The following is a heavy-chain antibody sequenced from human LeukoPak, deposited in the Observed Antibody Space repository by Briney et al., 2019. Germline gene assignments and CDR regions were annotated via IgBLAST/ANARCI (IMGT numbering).Heavy chain of an antibody. CDR2: IYYSGST. Sequence: PSETLSLTCTVSGGSTSSSSYYWGWIRQPPGKGLEWIGSIYYSGSTYYNPSLKSRVTISVDTSKNQFSLKLSSVTAADTAVYYCGAARYYYYYYMDVWGKGTTVTVSS. CDR1: GGSTSSSSYY. D-gene: IGHD6-6*01. CDR3: GAARYYYYYYMDV. V-gene: IGHV4-39*07. J-gene: IGHJ6*03.